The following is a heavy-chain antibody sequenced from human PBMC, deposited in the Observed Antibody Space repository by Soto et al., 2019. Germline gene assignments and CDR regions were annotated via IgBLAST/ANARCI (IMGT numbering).Heavy chain of an antibody. Sequence: EVQLVESGGGLVKPGGSLRLSCATSGFTFSSFDMDWVRQAPGKGLEWVSSIHRASTYIYYADSVRGRLTISRDNAKSSLYLQMNSLTVEDTAVYYCARRAVTTSHFFDYWGQGALVTVSS. J-gene: IGHJ4*02. CDR3: ARRAVTTSHFFDY. CDR2: IHRASTYI. CDR1: GFTFSSFD. V-gene: IGHV3-21*06. D-gene: IGHD4-17*01.